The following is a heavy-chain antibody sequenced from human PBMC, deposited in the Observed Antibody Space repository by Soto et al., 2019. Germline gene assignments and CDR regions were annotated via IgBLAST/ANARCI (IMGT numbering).Heavy chain of an antibody. Sequence: GGALRLSRTASGFRFSTRAMSWVRQAPGKGLEWVASIRPGGDSTYYADSVKGRFAVSRDNSNVTLYLQMDSLRVEDTPIYHCTTHEEGAPWAGGFDSWGQGTLVTVS. V-gene: IGHV3-23*01. CDR2: IRPGGDST. CDR3: TTHEEGAPWAGGFDS. CDR1: GFRFSTRA. J-gene: IGHJ5*01. D-gene: IGHD1-26*01.